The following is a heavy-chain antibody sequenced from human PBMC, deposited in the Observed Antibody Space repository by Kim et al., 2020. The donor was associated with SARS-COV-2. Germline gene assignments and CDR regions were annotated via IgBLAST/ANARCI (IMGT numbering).Heavy chain of an antibody. V-gene: IGHV3-23*01. J-gene: IGHJ4*02. CDR3: AKQGVGYYFDY. D-gene: IGHD1-26*01. Sequence: TYCADPEKGRFTISRDNSKNTLYLQMNSLRAEDTAVYYCAKQGVGYYFDYWGQGTLVTVSS. CDR2: T.